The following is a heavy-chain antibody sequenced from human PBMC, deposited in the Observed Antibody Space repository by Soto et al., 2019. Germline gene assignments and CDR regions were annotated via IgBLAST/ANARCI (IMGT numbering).Heavy chain of an antibody. CDR3: ARGVAVAGTYFDY. CDR2: ISYDGSNK. CDR1: GFTFSSYA. D-gene: IGHD6-19*01. J-gene: IGHJ4*02. Sequence: QVQLVESGGGVVQPGRSLRLSCAASGFTFSSYAMHWVRQAPGKGLEWVAVISYDGSNKYYADSVKGRFTISRDNSKNTLYLQMNSLSAEDTAVYYCARGVAVAGTYFDYWGQGTLVTVSS. V-gene: IGHV3-30-3*01.